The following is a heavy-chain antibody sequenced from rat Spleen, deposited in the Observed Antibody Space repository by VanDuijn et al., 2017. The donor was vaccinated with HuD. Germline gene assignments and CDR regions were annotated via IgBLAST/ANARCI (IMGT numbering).Heavy chain of an antibody. J-gene: IGHJ3*01. V-gene: IGHV5-31*01. Sequence: EVQLVESGGGLVQPGRSLKLSCVASGFTFNHYWMTWIRQAPGKGLEWVASITNTGGTTYYPDSVKGRFTISRDNAKSTLYLQMNSLRSEDTATYYCTRDQAWTWAYWGQGTLVTVSS. CDR1: GFTFNHYW. CDR2: ITNTGGTT. CDR3: TRDQAWTWAY. D-gene: IGHD4-1*01.